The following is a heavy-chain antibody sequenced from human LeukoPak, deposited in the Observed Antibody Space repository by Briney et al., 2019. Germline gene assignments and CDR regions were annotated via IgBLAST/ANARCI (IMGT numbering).Heavy chain of an antibody. CDR3: AKGYCSGGSCYSGLFDY. J-gene: IGHJ4*02. CDR2: ISSSGGRT. V-gene: IGHV3-23*01. CDR1: GFTFSSYA. D-gene: IGHD2-15*01. Sequence: GGSLRLSCAASGFTFSSYAMSWVRQAPGKGLEWVSAISSSGGRTYYADSVKGRFTISRDNSKNTLYLQMNSLRAEDTAVYYCAKGYCSGGSCYSGLFDYWGPGTLVTVSS.